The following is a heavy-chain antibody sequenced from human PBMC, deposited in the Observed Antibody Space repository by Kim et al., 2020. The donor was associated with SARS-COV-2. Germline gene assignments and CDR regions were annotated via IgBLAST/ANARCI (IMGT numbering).Heavy chain of an antibody. J-gene: IGHJ4*02. CDR1: GFTFGDYA. CDR2: IRSKAYGGTT. Sequence: GGSLRLSCTASGFTFGDYAMSWVRQAPGKGLEWVGFIRSKAYGGTTEYAASVKGRFTISRDDSKSIVYLQMNSLKTEDTAVYYCTRARGPLGYCTNGVCYIPYWGQGTLVTVSS. D-gene: IGHD2-8*01. V-gene: IGHV3-49*04. CDR3: TRARGPLGYCTNGVCYIPY.